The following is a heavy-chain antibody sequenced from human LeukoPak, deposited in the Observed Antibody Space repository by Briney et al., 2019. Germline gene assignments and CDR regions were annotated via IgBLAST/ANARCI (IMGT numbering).Heavy chain of an antibody. Sequence: SVKVSCKASGGTFSSYAISWVRQAPGQGLEWMGGIIPIFGTANYAQKFQGRVTITADKSTSTAYMELSSLRSEDTAVYYCARGVAARPGDYYYYYMDVWGKGTTVTVSS. CDR2: IIPIFGTA. J-gene: IGHJ6*03. CDR3: ARGVAARPGDYYYYYMDV. D-gene: IGHD6-6*01. V-gene: IGHV1-69*06. CDR1: GGTFSSYA.